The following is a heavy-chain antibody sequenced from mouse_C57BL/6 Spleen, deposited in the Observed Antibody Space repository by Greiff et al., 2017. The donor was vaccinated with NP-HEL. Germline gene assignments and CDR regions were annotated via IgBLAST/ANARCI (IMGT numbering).Heavy chain of an antibody. CDR2: IDPENGDT. D-gene: IGHD2-4*01. V-gene: IGHV14-4*01. CDR3: TTDYDYDNYAMDY. J-gene: IGHJ4*01. Sequence: DVQLQESGAELVRPGASVKLSCTASGFNIKDDYMHWVKQRPEQGLEWIGWIDPENGDTEYASKFQGKATITADTSSNTAYLQLSSLTSEDTAVYYCTTDYDYDNYAMDYWGQGTSVTVSS. CDR1: GFNIKDDY.